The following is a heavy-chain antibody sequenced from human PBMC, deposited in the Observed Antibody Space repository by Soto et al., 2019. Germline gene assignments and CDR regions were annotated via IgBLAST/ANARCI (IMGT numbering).Heavy chain of an antibody. J-gene: IGHJ6*02. CDR3: ARDVIYDFWSGYSNYYYYYGMDV. V-gene: IGHV3-21*01. Sequence: GSLRLSCAASGFTFSSYSMNWVRQAPGKGLEWVSSISSSSSYIYYADSVKGRFTISRDNAKNSLYLQMNSLRAEDTAVYYCARDVIYDFWSGYSNYYYYYGMDVWGQGTTVTVSS. CDR2: ISSSSSYI. D-gene: IGHD3-3*01. CDR1: GFTFSSYS.